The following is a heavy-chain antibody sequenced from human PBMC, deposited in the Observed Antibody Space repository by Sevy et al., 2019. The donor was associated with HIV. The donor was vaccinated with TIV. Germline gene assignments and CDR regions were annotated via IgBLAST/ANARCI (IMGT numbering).Heavy chain of an antibody. J-gene: IGHJ6*02. CDR3: AKGFTGYNGLDV. D-gene: IGHD3-9*01. Sequence: GGSLRLSCRVSGISFTTSGMHWVRQAPGKGLEWVAVISYHGRDKFYAESVKGRSNISRDNSKNMVYLQIDSLRPEDTAVYYCAKGFTGYNGLDVWGQRTMVTVSS. V-gene: IGHV3-30*18. CDR2: ISYHGRDK. CDR1: GISFTTSG.